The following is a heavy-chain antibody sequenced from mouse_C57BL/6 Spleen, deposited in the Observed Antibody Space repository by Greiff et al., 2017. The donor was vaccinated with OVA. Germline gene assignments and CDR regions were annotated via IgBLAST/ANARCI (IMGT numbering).Heavy chain of an antibody. CDR2: IDPSDSET. CDR3: AREGFITTVVAHFDY. V-gene: IGHV1-52*01. Sequence: VQLQQPGAELVRPGSSVKLSCKASGYTFTSYWMHWVKQRPIQGLEWIGNIDPSDSETHYNQKFKDKATLTVDKSSSTAYMQLSSLTSEDSAVYYCAREGFITTVVAHFDYWGQGTTLTVSS. CDR1: GYTFTSYW. J-gene: IGHJ2*01. D-gene: IGHD1-1*01.